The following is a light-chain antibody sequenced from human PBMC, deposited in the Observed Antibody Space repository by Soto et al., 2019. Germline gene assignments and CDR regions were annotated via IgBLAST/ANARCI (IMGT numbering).Light chain of an antibody. V-gene: IGKV3-15*01. CDR1: QSISST. J-gene: IGKJ2*01. CDR2: GAS. CDR3: QKYNNWPPAA. Sequence: EIVMTQSPATLSVSPGERATLSGRASQSISSTLAWYQQKPGQAPRLLIYGASVRATGIPARFSGSGSGTEFTLTISSLQSEAFAVYYCQKYNNWPPAAFGQGTKLEIK.